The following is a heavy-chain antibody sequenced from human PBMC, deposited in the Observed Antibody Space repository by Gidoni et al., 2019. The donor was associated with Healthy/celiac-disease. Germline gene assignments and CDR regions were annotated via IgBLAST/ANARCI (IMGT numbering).Heavy chain of an antibody. CDR1: GFTFSSYA. J-gene: IGHJ4*02. Sequence: EVQLLESGGGLVQPGGSLRLSCAAAGFTFSSYAMSWVRQAPGKGLEWVSAISGSGGSTYYADSVKGRFTISRDNSKNTLYLQMNSLRAEDTAVYYCAKESPYDSSGYYYGVAFDYWGQGTLVTVSS. V-gene: IGHV3-23*01. CDR3: AKESPYDSSGYYYGVAFDY. CDR2: ISGSGGST. D-gene: IGHD3-22*01.